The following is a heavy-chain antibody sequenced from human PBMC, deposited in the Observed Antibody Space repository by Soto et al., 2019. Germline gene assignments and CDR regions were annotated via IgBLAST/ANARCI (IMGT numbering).Heavy chain of an antibody. CDR1: GYTFTTYG. D-gene: IGHD3-22*01. CDR3: ARDREYYFDSSGNDDYHYDMDV. Sequence: QVQLVQSGAEVKKPGASVKVSCKASGYTFTTYGISWVRQAPGQGLEWMGWISAYSHSSNYAQNLQGRVSMTTDTSTSTAYMELRSLRTDDTAVYYCARDREYYFDSSGNDDYHYDMDVWGLWTTVSVSS. J-gene: IGHJ6*02. V-gene: IGHV1-18*04. CDR2: ISAYSHSS.